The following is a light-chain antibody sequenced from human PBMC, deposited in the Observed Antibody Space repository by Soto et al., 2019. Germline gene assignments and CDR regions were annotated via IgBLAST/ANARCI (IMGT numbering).Light chain of an antibody. CDR3: PRYGDSPQNT. CDR2: AAS. CDR1: PSVNSRF. J-gene: IGKJ2*01. Sequence: EIVLTQSPGPLSLSPGESATLYCRAIPSVNSRFLAWYQHKPGQAPRLLIYAASTRASGIPDRFSGSTSGTDFTLTISRLEPEDFAVYYCPRYGDSPQNTVGQGTKLEIK. V-gene: IGKV3-20*01.